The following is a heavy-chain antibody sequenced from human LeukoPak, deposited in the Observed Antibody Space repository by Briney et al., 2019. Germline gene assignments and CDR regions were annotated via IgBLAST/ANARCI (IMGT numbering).Heavy chain of an antibody. V-gene: IGHV4-30-4*08. CDR1: GASNSSGNYY. Sequence: SQTLSLTCTVSGASNSSGNYYWTWIRQPPGKGLEWIGNIYYSGSTYYNPSLKSRITISLDTSKSQFSLRLSSVTAADTAVYYCARQADSSSCYVDSWGQGTLVTVSS. D-gene: IGHD6-13*01. CDR3: ARQADSSSCYVDS. CDR2: IYYSGST. J-gene: IGHJ4*02.